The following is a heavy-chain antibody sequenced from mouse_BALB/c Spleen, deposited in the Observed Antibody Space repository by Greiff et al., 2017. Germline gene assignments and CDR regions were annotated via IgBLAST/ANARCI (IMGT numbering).Heavy chain of an antibody. CDR3: PITTVVAPYFDY. Sequence: EVQLHQSGTVLARPGASVKMSCKASGYTFTSYWMHWVKQRPGQGLEWIGAIYPGNSDTSYNQKFKGKAKLTAVTSTSTAYMELSSLTNEDSAVYYCPITTVVAPYFDYWGQGTTLTVSS. V-gene: IGHV1-5*01. CDR1: GYTFTSYW. CDR2: IYPGNSDT. D-gene: IGHD1-1*01. J-gene: IGHJ2*01.